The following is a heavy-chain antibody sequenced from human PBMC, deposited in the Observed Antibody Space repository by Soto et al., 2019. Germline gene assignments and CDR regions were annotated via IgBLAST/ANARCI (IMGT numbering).Heavy chain of an antibody. CDR1: GGTFSSYA. Sequence: QVQLVQSGAEVKKPGSSVKVSCKASGGTFSSYAISWVRQAPGQRLEWMGGIIPIFGTAHYAQKFQGRVTITADESTSTAYMELSSLRSEDTAVYYCARVRYYDSSGYYYIHYFDYWGQGTLVTVSS. V-gene: IGHV1-69*01. CDR2: IIPIFGTA. CDR3: ARVRYYDSSGYYYIHYFDY. D-gene: IGHD3-22*01. J-gene: IGHJ4*02.